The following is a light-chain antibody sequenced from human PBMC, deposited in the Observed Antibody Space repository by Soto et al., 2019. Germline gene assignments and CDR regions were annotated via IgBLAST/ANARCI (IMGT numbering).Light chain of an antibody. CDR2: DAS. Sequence: EIVLTQSPATLSLSPGERATLSCSASQSVSSYLAWYQQKPGQAPRLLIYDASNRATGIPARFSDSESGTDFTLTISSLETEDFAIYNCQQRSNWPTAYTFGQGTKLEIK. CDR1: QSVSSY. J-gene: IGKJ2*01. CDR3: QQRSNWPTAYT. V-gene: IGKV3-11*01.